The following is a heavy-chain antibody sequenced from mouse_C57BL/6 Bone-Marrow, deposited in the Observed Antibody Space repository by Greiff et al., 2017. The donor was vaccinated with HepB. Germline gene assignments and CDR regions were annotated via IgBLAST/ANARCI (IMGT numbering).Heavy chain of an antibody. CDR3: ASPAYSGAMDY. CDR1: GFTFSSYG. Sequence: EVKLLESGGDLVKPGGSLKLSCAASGFTFSSYGMSWVRQTPDKRLEWVATISSGGSYTYYPDSVKGRFTISRDNAKNTLYLQMSSLKSEDTAMYYCASPAYSGAMDYWGQGTSVTVSS. V-gene: IGHV5-6*02. J-gene: IGHJ4*01. D-gene: IGHD2-10*01. CDR2: ISSGGSYT.